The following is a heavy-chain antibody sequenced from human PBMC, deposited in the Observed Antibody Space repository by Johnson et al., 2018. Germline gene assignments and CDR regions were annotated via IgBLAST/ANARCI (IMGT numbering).Heavy chain of an antibody. Sequence: QVQLVQSGGGVVQPGRSLRLSCAASGFTFSSYGMHWVRQAPGKGLEWVAVISYDGSNKYYADSVKGRFTISRDNSKNTLYLQMNSLRAEDTAVYYCAGEHIVGAINVEHFQHWGQGTLVTVSS. CDR3: AGEHIVGAINVEHFQH. CDR2: ISYDGSNK. CDR1: GFTFSSYG. D-gene: IGHD1-26*01. V-gene: IGHV3-30*03. J-gene: IGHJ1*01.